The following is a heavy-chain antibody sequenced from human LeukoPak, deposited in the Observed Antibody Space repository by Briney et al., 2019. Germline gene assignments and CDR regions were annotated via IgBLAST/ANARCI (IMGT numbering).Heavy chain of an antibody. Sequence: GGSLRLSCAASRFTFSGSAMNWVRQASGKGLEWVGRIRSKANSYATAYAASVNGRFTISRDDSQTTAYLQLNSLKTEDTAVYYCTRQGELPYYYYGLDVWGQGTTVTVSS. V-gene: IGHV3-73*01. CDR2: IRSKANSYAT. CDR3: TRQGELPYYYYGLDV. J-gene: IGHJ6*02. CDR1: RFTFSGSA. D-gene: IGHD1-26*01.